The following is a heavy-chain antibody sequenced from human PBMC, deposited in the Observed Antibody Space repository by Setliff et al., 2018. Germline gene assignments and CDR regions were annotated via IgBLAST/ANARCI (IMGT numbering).Heavy chain of an antibody. CDR1: TASMTFYY. D-gene: IGHD3-22*01. Sequence: SETLSLTCSASTASMTFYYWSWIRQPPGKGLEWIGYIYYSGSTNYNPSLKSRVTISVDTSKNQFSLKLNSVTAADTAVYYCARGTFDTSGYFPYPIGYWGQGTLVTVSS. J-gene: IGHJ4*02. V-gene: IGHV4-59*12. CDR3: ARGTFDTSGYFPYPIGY. CDR2: IYYSGST.